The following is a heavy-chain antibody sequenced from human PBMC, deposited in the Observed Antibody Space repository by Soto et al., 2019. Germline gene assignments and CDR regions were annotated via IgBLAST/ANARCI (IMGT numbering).Heavy chain of an antibody. CDR3: ARGWEVPAATFDS. CDR1: GYTFTTYD. D-gene: IGHD2-2*01. J-gene: IGHJ4*02. CDR2: MTPHSGKT. Sequence: QVQLVQSGAEVKKPGTSVKVSCKASGYTFTTYDINWVRQAPGQGLEWMGWMTPHSGKTGYAPKFQGRVTMTRDTSISTAYMELSSLRSEDTAVYFCARGWEVPAATFDSWGQGTLVNVSS. V-gene: IGHV1-8*01.